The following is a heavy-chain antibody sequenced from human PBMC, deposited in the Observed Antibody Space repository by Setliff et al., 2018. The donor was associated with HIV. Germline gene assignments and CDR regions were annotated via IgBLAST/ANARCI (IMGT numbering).Heavy chain of an antibody. CDR2: IYHNGNT. CDR1: GGSISSGTYY. D-gene: IGHD1-26*01. V-gene: IGHV4-39*02. CDR3: ARGGRGGLKFMADAFDI. J-gene: IGHJ3*02. Sequence: SETLSLTCSVSGGSISSGTYYWGWIRQPPGKGLEWIASIYHNGNTYYNPSLKSRATTSVDTSKNHLSLKVSSVTAADTALYFCARGGRGGLKFMADAFDIWGQGTVVTVSS.